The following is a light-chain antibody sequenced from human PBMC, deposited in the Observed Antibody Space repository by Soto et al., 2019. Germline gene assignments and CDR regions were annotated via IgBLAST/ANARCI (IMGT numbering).Light chain of an antibody. CDR2: GNN. Sequence: QSVLTQPPSVSGAPGQRVTISCTGSSSNIGAGYDVHWYQRFPGTAPKLLIYGNNNRPSGVPDRFSGSKSVTSASLAITGLQAEDEADYYCQSYDSSLSGYVFGTGTKLTVL. CDR1: SSNIGAGYD. CDR3: QSYDSSLSGYV. V-gene: IGLV1-40*01. J-gene: IGLJ1*01.